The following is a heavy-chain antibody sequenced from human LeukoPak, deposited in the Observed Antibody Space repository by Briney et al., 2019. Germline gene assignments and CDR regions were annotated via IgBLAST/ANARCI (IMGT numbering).Heavy chain of an antibody. D-gene: IGHD2-21*01. Sequence: GGSLRLSGTASGFIVSSSYVSWVRQAPGKGLEWVSIIYSDQSTYYAAPVKGRFTISRDDSKNMVLLQMDNLGAEDTARYYCARDSAFSSYSRWGQGALVTVSS. CDR2: IYSDQST. CDR1: GFIVSSSY. V-gene: IGHV3-53*01. CDR3: ARDSAFSSYSR. J-gene: IGHJ1*01.